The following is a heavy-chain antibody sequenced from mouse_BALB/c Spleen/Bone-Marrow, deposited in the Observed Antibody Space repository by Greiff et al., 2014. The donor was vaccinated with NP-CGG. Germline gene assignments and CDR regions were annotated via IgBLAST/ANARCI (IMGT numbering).Heavy chain of an antibody. Sequence: EVMLVESGGGLVQPGGSLKLSCAASGFDFSGYWMTWVRQAPGEGLEWIGEINPDSRTINYKPSLKEKFIMSRDNAKNTLYLQMSKVRSEDTALYYCARNGYYGWITYWGQGTLVTVSA. CDR3: ARNGYYGWITY. J-gene: IGHJ3*01. CDR1: GFDFSGYW. CDR2: INPDSRTI. V-gene: IGHV4-1*02. D-gene: IGHD2-3*01.